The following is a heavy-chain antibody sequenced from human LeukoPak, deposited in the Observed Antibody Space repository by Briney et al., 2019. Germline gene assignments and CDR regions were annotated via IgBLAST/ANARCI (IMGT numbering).Heavy chain of an antibody. V-gene: IGHV5-51*01. CDR2: IYPGDSET. CDR3: AGSRRGGPFAY. D-gene: IGHD3-16*01. J-gene: IGHJ4*02. Sequence: GESLKISCKGPGYSFTSYWIDWGPQIPGKGLEWMGNIYPGDSETIYSPSFQGQVTISADKSISTAYLQWRSLKASDTAMYSCAGSRRGGPFAYWGQGPLVPVSP. CDR1: GYSFTSYW.